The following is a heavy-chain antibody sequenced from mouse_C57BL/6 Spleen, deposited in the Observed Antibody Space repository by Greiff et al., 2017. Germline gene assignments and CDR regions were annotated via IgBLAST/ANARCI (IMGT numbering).Heavy chain of an antibody. J-gene: IGHJ2*01. CDR3: ATYGNYEDY. CDR1: GFNIKDDY. D-gene: IGHD2-10*02. V-gene: IGHV14-4*01. CDR2: IDPENGDT. Sequence: EVQLQQSGAELVRPGASVKLSCTASGFNIKDDYMHWVKQRPEQGLEWIGWIDPENGDTEYASKFQGKATITADTSSNTAYLQLRNLTSEDSAVYYCATYGNYEDYWGQGTTLTVSS.